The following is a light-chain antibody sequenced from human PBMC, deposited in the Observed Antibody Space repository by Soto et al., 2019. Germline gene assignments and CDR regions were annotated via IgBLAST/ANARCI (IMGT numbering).Light chain of an antibody. J-gene: IGKJ1*01. V-gene: IGKV3-20*01. Sequence: ELVMTQSPATLSVSPGARATLSCRASQSVSSSYLAWYQQKHGQAPRLLIYGASSRATGIPDRFSGSGSGTDLTINVSRLEPEDGEVYDCQQYGSSPWTFGQGTKVDI. CDR2: GAS. CDR1: QSVSSSY. CDR3: QQYGSSPWT.